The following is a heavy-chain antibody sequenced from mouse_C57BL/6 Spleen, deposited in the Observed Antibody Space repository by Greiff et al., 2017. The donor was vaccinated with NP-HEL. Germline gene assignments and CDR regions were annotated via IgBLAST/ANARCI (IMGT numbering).Heavy chain of an antibody. J-gene: IGHJ3*01. CDR3: ARWGGYDGVAY. D-gene: IGHD2-2*01. CDR1: GYTFTSYW. V-gene: IGHV1-69*01. Sequence: QVQLQQPGAELVMPGASVKLSCKASGYTFTSYWMHWVKQRPGQGLEWIGEIDPSDSYTNYNQKFKGKSTLTVDKSSSTAYMQLSSLTSEDSAVYYCARWGGYDGVAYWGQGTLVTVSA. CDR2: IDPSDSYT.